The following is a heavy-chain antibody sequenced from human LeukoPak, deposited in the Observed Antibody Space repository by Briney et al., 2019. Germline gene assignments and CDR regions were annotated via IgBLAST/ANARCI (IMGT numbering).Heavy chain of an antibody. D-gene: IGHD3-10*01. V-gene: IGHV3-53*01. CDR1: GFTVSSNY. J-gene: IGHJ4*02. Sequence: PGGSLRLSCAASGFTVSSNYMSWVRQAPGKGLEWVSVIYSGGSTYYADSVKGRFTISRDNSKNTLYLQMNSLRAEDTAVYYCAREYIWFGFDYWGQGTLVTVSS. CDR2: IYSGGST. CDR3: AREYIWFGFDY.